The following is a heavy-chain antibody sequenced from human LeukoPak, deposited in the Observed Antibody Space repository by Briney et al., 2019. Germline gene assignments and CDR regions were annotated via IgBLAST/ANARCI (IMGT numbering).Heavy chain of an antibody. CDR1: GYRFTRYY. D-gene: IGHD5-24*01. V-gene: IGHV1-46*01. CDR2: IIPSGGST. Sequence: ASVKVSCKASGYRFTRYYIHWERQAPGQGLEWMGIIIPSGGSTNYPPKFQGRITVTRDTSTSIVYMELSRLRSEDTAMYYCVREFRGGTFDFWGQGTLVTVSS. J-gene: IGHJ4*02. CDR3: VREFRGGTFDF.